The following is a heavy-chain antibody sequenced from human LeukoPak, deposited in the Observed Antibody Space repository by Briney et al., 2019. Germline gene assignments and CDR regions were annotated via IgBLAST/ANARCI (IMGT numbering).Heavy chain of an antibody. CDR2: IDPSDSYT. CDR3: ARRCGSSSCPFEY. CDR1: GYSFTSYW. V-gene: IGHV5-10-1*01. D-gene: IGHD2-2*01. J-gene: IGHJ4*02. Sequence: GESLKISCKGSGYSFTSYWISWVRQMPGKGLEWMGRIDPSDSYTNYSPSFQGHVTISADKSISTAYLQWSSLKASDTAMYYCARRCGSSSCPFEYWGQGTLVTVSS.